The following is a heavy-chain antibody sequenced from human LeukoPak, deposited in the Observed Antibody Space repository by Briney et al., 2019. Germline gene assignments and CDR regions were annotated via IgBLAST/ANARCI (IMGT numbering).Heavy chain of an antibody. CDR1: GGSFSGYY. Sequence: SETLSLTCAVYGGSFSGYYWSWIRQPPGKGLEWIGEINHSGSTNYNPSLKSRVTISVDTSKNQFSLKLSSVTAADTAVYYCARGVAVAGTPGGAFDIWGQGTMVTVSS. V-gene: IGHV4-34*01. D-gene: IGHD6-19*01. CDR3: ARGVAVAGTPGGAFDI. J-gene: IGHJ3*02. CDR2: INHSGST.